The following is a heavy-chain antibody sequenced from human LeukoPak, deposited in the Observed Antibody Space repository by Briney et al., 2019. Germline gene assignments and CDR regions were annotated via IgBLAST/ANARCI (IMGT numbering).Heavy chain of an antibody. CDR2: ISYDGSNK. CDR3: ARDPIGVVVVVAAGYFDY. Sequence: GGSLRLSCAASGFTFDDYAMHWVRQVPGKGLEWVAVISYDGSNKYYADSVKGRFTISRDNSKNTLYLQMNSLRAEDTAVYYCARDPIGVVVVVAAGYFDYWGQGTLVTVSS. V-gene: IGHV3-30*04. D-gene: IGHD2-15*01. CDR1: GFTFDDYA. J-gene: IGHJ4*02.